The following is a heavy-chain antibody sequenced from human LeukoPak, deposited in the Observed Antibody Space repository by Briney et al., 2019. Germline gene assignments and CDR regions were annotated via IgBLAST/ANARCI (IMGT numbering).Heavy chain of an antibody. V-gene: IGHV1-2*06. J-gene: IGHJ4*02. CDR3: ARDRGGTGGY. Sequence: ASVKVSCKASGYTFTGYYMHWVRQAPGQGLEWMGRINPNSGGTDYAQKFQGRVTMTRDTSISTAYMELSRLRSDATAVYYVARDRGGTGGYWGQGTLVTVSS. D-gene: IGHD1-1*01. CDR1: GYTFTGYY. CDR2: INPNSGGT.